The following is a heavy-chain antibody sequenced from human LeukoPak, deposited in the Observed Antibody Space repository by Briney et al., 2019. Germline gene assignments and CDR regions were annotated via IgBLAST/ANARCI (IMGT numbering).Heavy chain of an antibody. Sequence: SETLSLTCTVSGASISSSNWWTWVRQPPGEALEWIGEIYHAGGTKYNPSLKSRLTISVDKSNNSFSLSLTSVTAADTAFYYCARSVAVTGQFDFWGQGTLVTVSS. CDR2: IYHAGGT. J-gene: IGHJ4*02. CDR1: GASISSSNW. D-gene: IGHD6-19*01. V-gene: IGHV4-4*02. CDR3: ARSVAVTGQFDF.